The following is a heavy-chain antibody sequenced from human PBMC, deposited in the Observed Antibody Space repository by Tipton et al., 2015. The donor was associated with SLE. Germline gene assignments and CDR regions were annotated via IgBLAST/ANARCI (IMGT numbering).Heavy chain of an antibody. CDR3: ARVMVYAQRPDAFDI. Sequence: SLRLSCAASGFTFSSYSMNWVRQAPGKGLEWVSSISSSSYIYYADSVKGRFTISRDNAKNSLYLQMNSLRAEDTAVYYCARVMVYAQRPDAFDIWGQGTMVTVSS. D-gene: IGHD2-8*01. J-gene: IGHJ3*02. CDR2: ISSSSYI. CDR1: GFTFSSYS. V-gene: IGHV3-21*01.